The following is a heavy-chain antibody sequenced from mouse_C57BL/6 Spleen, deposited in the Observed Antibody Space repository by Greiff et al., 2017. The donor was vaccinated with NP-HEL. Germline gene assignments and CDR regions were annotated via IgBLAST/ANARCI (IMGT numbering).Heavy chain of an antibody. Sequence: EVQLQQSGPELVKPGASVKISCKASGYSFTDYNMNWVKQSNGKSLEWIGVINPNYGTTSYNQKFKGKATLTVDKYSSTAYMQLNSLTSEDSAFYYGAREGGYGNYAWFAYWGQGTLVTVSA. V-gene: IGHV1-39*01. D-gene: IGHD2-1*01. CDR1: GYSFTDYN. CDR3: AREGGYGNYAWFAY. J-gene: IGHJ3*01. CDR2: INPNYGTT.